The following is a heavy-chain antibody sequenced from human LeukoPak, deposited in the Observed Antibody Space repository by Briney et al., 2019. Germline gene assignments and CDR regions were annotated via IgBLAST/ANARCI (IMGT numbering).Heavy chain of an antibody. CDR3: ARCLVVPRYYYYHLHV. J-gene: IGHJ6*03. D-gene: IGHD2-2*01. V-gene: IGHV4-34*01. CDR2: INHSGST. Sequence: PSETLSLTCAVYGGSFSGYYWSWIRQPPGKGLEWIGEINHSGSTNYNPSLKSRVTISVDTSKNQFSLQLSSVTAADTAVYYCARCLVVPRYYYYHLHVLGEAATVTVSS. CDR1: GGSFSGYY.